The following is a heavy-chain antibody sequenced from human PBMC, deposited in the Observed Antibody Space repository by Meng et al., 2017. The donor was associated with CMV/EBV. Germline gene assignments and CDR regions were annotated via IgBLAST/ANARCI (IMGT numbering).Heavy chain of an antibody. Sequence: SETLSLTCAVYGGSFSGYYWSWIRQPPGKGLEWIGEINHSGSTNYSPSLKSRVTISVDTSKNQFSLKLSSVTAADTAVYYCAREGSSRPLDYWGQGTLVTVSS. V-gene: IGHV4-34*01. J-gene: IGHJ4*02. D-gene: IGHD6-6*01. CDR3: AREGSSRPLDY. CDR2: INHSGST. CDR1: GGSFSGYY.